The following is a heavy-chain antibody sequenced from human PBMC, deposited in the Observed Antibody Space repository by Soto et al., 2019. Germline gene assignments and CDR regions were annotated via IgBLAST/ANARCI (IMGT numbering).Heavy chain of an antibody. V-gene: IGHV3-23*01. CDR3: AKDRERIATRSIDY. J-gene: IGHJ4*02. D-gene: IGHD6-6*01. CDR2: ISGSGVST. Sequence: EVQLLESGGGLVQPGGSLRLSCAASGFTFSSYAMSWVRQAPGKGLEWVSGISGSGVSTYYADSVKGRFTISRDNSKSTLYLQMNSLRAEDTPVYYCAKDRERIATRSIDYWGQGTLVTVSS. CDR1: GFTFSSYA.